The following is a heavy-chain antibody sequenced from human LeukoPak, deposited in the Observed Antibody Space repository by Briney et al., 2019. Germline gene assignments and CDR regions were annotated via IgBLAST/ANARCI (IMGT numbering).Heavy chain of an antibody. V-gene: IGHV1-8*01. CDR1: GYTFTSYD. J-gene: IGHJ6*02. CDR3: ARHSSGWYYYYYGMDV. Sequence: GASVKVSCKASGYTFTSYDINWVRQATGQGLEWMGWMNPNSGNTGYAQKFQGRVTMTRNTSISTAYMELSSLRSEDTAVYYCARHSSGWYYYYYGMDVWGQGTTVTVSS. CDR2: MNPNSGNT. D-gene: IGHD6-19*01.